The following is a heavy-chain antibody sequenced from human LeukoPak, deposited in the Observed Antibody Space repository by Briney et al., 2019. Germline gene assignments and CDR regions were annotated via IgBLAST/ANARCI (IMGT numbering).Heavy chain of an antibody. CDR1: GGSISSGSYY. D-gene: IGHD4-17*01. V-gene: IGHV4-61*02. CDR2: IYTSGST. Sequence: SQTLSLTCTVSGGSISSGSYYWSWIRQPAGKGLEWIGRIYTSGSTNYNPSLKSRVTISYTSKNQFSLKLSSVTAADTAVYYCASALTTLFDYWGQGTLVTVSS. CDR3: ASALTTLFDY. J-gene: IGHJ4*02.